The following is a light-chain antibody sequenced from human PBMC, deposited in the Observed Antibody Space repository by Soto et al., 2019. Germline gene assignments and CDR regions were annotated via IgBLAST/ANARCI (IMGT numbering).Light chain of an antibody. J-gene: IGKJ4*01. V-gene: IGKV1-39*01. Sequence: DIQMTQSPSSLSASVGDRVTITCRASQSISSYLNWYQQKPGKAPKLLIYAASSLQSGVPSRFSGSGSGTAFTLTISNLPPEDFATYYCQQSYSTPPEAFGGGTKVEIK. CDR2: AAS. CDR3: QQSYSTPPEA. CDR1: QSISSY.